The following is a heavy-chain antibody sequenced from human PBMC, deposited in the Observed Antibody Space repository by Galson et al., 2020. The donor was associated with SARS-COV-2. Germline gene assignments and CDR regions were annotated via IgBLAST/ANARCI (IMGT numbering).Heavy chain of an antibody. CDR3: ARGAYYDLLTGYNYYYYGLDV. Sequence: GESLKISCAASGFTFSGYSMNWVRQAPGQGLEWVSYIFSSSSSILYADSVKGRFTISRDNAKNSLYLQMDSLRDEDTAVYYCARGAYYDLLTGYNYYYYGLDVWGQGTTVTVS. D-gene: IGHD3-9*01. J-gene: IGHJ6*02. V-gene: IGHV3-48*02. CDR1: GFTFSGYS. CDR2: IFSSSSSI.